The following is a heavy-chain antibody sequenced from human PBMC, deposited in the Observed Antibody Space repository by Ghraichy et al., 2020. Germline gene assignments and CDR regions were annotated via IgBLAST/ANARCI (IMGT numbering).Heavy chain of an antibody. V-gene: IGHV5-51*01. CDR2: IYPGDSDT. Sequence: GESLNISCKGSGYSFTSYWIGWVRQMPGKGLEWMGIIYPGDSDTRYSPSFQGQVTISADKSISTAYLQWSSLKASDTAMYYCARSGVYDFWSGYFQFDPWGQGTLVTVSS. CDR1: GYSFTSYW. CDR3: ARSGVYDFWSGYFQFDP. J-gene: IGHJ5*02. D-gene: IGHD3-3*01.